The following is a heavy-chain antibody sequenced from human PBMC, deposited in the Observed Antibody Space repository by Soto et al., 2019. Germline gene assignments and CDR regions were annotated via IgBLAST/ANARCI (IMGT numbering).Heavy chain of an antibody. V-gene: IGHV4-39*01. CDR3: ARRTRSGSWRIDAFDI. J-gene: IGHJ3*02. CDR1: GGSISSSSYY. D-gene: IGHD1-26*01. Sequence: PSETLSLTCTVSGGSISSSSYYWGWIRQPPGKGLEWIGSIYYSGSTYYNPSLKSRVTISVDTSKNQFSLKLSSVTAADTAVYYCARRTRSGSWRIDAFDIWGQGTMVTVSS. CDR2: IYYSGST.